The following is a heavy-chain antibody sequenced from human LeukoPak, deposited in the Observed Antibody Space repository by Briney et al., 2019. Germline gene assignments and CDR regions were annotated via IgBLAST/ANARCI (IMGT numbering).Heavy chain of an antibody. Sequence: GGTLRLSCAASGFTFRSYWMTWVRQSPGKGLEWVANIKQDGSETYYADSVKGRFTISRDNAKRSLYLQMNSLRAEDTAVYYCARDGELGSPADAFDIWGQGTMVTVSS. V-gene: IGHV3-7*01. CDR2: IKQDGSET. J-gene: IGHJ3*02. CDR1: GFTFRSYW. CDR3: ARDGELGSPADAFDI. D-gene: IGHD1-26*01.